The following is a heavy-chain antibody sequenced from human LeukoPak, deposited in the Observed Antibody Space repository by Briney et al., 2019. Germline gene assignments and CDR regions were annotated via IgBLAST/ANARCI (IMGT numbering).Heavy chain of an antibody. CDR1: GGSISSGSYY. D-gene: IGHD6-19*01. J-gene: IGHJ5*02. CDR3: ARAPVPPLSSGWYPDWFDP. CDR2: IYTSGST. V-gene: IGHV4-61*02. Sequence: SETLSLTRTVSGGSISSGSYYWSWIRQPAGKGLEWIGRIYTSGSTNYNPSLKSRVTISVDTSKNQFSLKLSSVTAADTAVYYCARAPVPPLSSGWYPDWFDPWGQGNPGHRLL.